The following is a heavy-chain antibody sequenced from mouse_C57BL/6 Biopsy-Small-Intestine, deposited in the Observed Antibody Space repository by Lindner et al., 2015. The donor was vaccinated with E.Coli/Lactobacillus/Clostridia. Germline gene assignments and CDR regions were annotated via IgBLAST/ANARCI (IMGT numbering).Heavy chain of an antibody. CDR2: IRSKSNNYAT. V-gene: IGHV10-1*01. J-gene: IGHJ4*01. D-gene: IGHD1-1*01. CDR1: GFSFNTYA. Sequence: VQLQESGGGLVQPKGSLKLSCAASGFSFNTYAMNWVRQAPGKGLEWVARIRSKSNNYATYYADSVKDRFTISRDDSESMLYLQMNNLKTEDTAMYYCVRGGEHYALYAMDYWGQGTSVTVSS. CDR3: VRGGEHYALYAMDY.